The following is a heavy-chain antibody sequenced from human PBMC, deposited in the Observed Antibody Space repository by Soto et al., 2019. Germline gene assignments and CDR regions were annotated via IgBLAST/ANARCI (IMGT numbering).Heavy chain of an antibody. J-gene: IGHJ6*02. Sequence: SETLSLTCTVSGGSISSYYWSWIRQPPGKGLEWIGYIYYSGSTNYNPSLKSRVTISVDTSKNQFSLKLSSVTAADTAVYYCARDPLIYDFWSGCYYYYGMDVWGQGTTVTVSS. CDR3: ARDPLIYDFWSGCYYYYGMDV. CDR2: IYYSGST. D-gene: IGHD3-3*01. CDR1: GGSISSYY. V-gene: IGHV4-59*01.